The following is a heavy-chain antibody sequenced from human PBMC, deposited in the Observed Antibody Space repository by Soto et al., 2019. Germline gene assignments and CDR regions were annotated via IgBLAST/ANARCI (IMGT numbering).Heavy chain of an antibody. D-gene: IGHD1-1*01. CDR1: GFTFRGYA. CDR3: ARAVAGQVRSAWTWLDY. CDR2: IPSDGSAQ. V-gene: IGHV3-30-3*01. J-gene: IGHJ4*02. Sequence: QVQLVESGGGVVQPGRSLRLSCEASGFTFRGYAMHWVRQAPGKGLEWVAAIPSDGSAQHYADSVKGRFSISRDNSKNTLSLQMNSLRPEDAALYYRARAVAGQVRSAWTWLDYWGQGTLVTVSS.